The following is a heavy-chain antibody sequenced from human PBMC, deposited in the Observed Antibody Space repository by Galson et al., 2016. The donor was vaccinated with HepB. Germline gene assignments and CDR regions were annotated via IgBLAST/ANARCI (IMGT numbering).Heavy chain of an antibody. J-gene: IGHJ6*03. CDR3: ARDAVTMVRGVIWRRYYYMDV. D-gene: IGHD3-10*01. CDR1: GFTVSSNY. CDR2: IYSGGST. V-gene: IGHV3-53*01. Sequence: SLRLSCAASGFTVSSNYMSWVRQAPGKGLEWVSIIYSGGSTYFADSVQGRFTISRDNSKNTLYLHMNSLRAEDTAVYYCARDAVTMVRGVIWRRYYYMDVWGKGTTVTVSS.